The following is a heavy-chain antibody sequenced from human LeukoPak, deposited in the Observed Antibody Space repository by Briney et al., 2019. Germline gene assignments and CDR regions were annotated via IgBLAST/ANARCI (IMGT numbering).Heavy chain of an antibody. V-gene: IGHV3-73*01. CDR2: IRSKANSYAT. J-gene: IGHJ4*02. CDR1: GFTFSAST. D-gene: IGHD3-22*01. CDR3: TVDSQDSFDY. Sequence: PGGSLRLSCAASGFTFSASTMHWVRQASGKGLEWLGRIRSKANSYATAFAASLQGRFPISRDDSKNTAYLQMSSLQTEDTAVYYCTVDSQDSFDYWGQGTLVTVSS.